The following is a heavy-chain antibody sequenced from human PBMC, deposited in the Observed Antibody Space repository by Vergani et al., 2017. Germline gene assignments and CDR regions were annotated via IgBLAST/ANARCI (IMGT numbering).Heavy chain of an antibody. CDR3: ASVTCSSTSCYSLDNLFDP. J-gene: IGHJ5*02. CDR1: GGTFSSYA. Sequence: QVQLVQSGAEVKKLGSSVKVSCKASGGTFSSYAISWVRQAPGQGLEWMGGIIHSFGTANYAQKFQGRATITADEDTSTAYMELSSLRSEDTAVYYCASVTCSSTSCYSLDNLFDPWGQGTLVTVSS. D-gene: IGHD2-2*01. CDR2: IIHSFGTA. V-gene: IGHV1-69*01.